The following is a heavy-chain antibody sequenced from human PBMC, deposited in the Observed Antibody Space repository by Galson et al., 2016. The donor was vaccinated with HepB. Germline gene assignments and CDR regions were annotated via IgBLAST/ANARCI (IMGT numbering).Heavy chain of an antibody. CDR3: ARDDSGGWYGFHYGMDV. CDR1: GASISGYY. CDR2: IYYSGRT. V-gene: IGHV4-59*01. J-gene: IGHJ6*02. D-gene: IGHD6-19*01. Sequence: LSLTCTVSGASISGYYLRWIRQPPGKGLEWIGYIYYSGRTNYNPSLKSRVTISVDTSKNQFSLTLSSVTAADTAVYYCARDDSGGWYGFHYGMDVWGQGTTVTVSS.